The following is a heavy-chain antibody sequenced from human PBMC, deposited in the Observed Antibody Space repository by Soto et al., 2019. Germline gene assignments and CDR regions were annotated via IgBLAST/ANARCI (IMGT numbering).Heavy chain of an antibody. D-gene: IGHD3-22*01. CDR2: ISAYNGNT. V-gene: IGHV1-18*01. Sequence: ASVKVSCKASGYTFTSYGISWVRQAPGQGLEWMGWISAYNGNTNYAQKLQGRVTMTTDTSTSTAYMELRSLRSDDTAVYYCERVIEFYYDSIRPPWDFDYGAQGTRVTVSS. CDR3: ERVIEFYYDSIRPPWDFDY. J-gene: IGHJ4*02. CDR1: GYTFTSYG.